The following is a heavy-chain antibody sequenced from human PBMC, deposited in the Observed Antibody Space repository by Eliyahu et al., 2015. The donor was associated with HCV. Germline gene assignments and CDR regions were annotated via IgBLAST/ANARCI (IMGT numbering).Heavy chain of an antibody. D-gene: IGHD3-22*01. CDR1: GFTFTSSA. V-gene: IGHV1-58*01. CDR2: IVVGSGNT. Sequence: QMQLVQSGPEVKKPGTSVKVSCKASGFTFTSSAVQWVRQARGQRLEWIGWIVVGSGNTNYAQKFQERVTITRDMSTSTAYMELSSLRSEDTAVYYCAAEVQPYYYDSSGHLWGQGTLVTVSS. J-gene: IGHJ5*02. CDR3: AAEVQPYYYDSSGHL.